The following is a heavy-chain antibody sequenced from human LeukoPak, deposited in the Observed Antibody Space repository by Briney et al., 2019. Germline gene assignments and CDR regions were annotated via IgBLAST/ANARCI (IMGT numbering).Heavy chain of an antibody. J-gene: IGHJ5*02. Sequence: ASVKVSCKASGYTFTGYYMHWVRQAPGQGLEWMGWINSNSGGTNYAQKFQGRVTMTRDTSISTAYMELSRLRSDDTAMHFCARDGLDFDRGRSRNWFDPWGQGTLVTVSS. D-gene: IGHD3-9*01. CDR3: ARDGLDFDRGRSRNWFDP. CDR1: GYTFTGYY. CDR2: INSNSGGT. V-gene: IGHV1-2*02.